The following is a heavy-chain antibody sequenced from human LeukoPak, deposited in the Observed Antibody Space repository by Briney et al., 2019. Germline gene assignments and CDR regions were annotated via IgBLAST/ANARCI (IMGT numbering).Heavy chain of an antibody. CDR2: TNPNSGGT. V-gene: IGHV1-2*02. D-gene: IGHD3-10*01. CDR1: GYTFTGYY. Sequence: GASVKVSCKASGYTFTGYYMHWVRQAPGQGLEWMGWTNPNSGGTNYAQKFQGRVTMTRDTSISTAYMELSRLRSDDTAVYYCARGPRITLVRGGQWYFYMDVWGKGTTVTVSS. J-gene: IGHJ6*03. CDR3: ARGPRITLVRGGQWYFYMDV.